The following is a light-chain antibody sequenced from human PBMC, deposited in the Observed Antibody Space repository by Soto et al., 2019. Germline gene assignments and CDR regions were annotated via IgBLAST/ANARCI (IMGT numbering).Light chain of an antibody. Sequence: QSVLTQPPSVSGAPGQRVTISCTGSSSNIGAGYSVNWFQLLPGAAPKLLIFSNTLRPSGVPDRFSGSRSATSASLAITGLQAEDEADYYCQSDAATESVFGGGTKLTVL. CDR1: SSNIGAGYS. CDR3: QSDAATESV. V-gene: IGLV1-40*01. CDR2: SNT. J-gene: IGLJ2*01.